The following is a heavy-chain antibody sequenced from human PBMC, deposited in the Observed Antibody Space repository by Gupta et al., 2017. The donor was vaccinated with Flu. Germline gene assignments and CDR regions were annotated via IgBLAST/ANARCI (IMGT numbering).Heavy chain of an antibody. CDR3: ARDKYYDSSAWGYYGMDV. CDR2: ISSSSSYI. J-gene: IGHJ6*02. Sequence: EVQLVESGGGLVKPGGSLRLSCAASGFTFSSYSMHWVRQAPGKGLEWVSSISSSSSYIYYADSVKGRFTISRDNAKNSLYLQMNSLRAEDTAVYYCARDKYYDSSAWGYYGMDVWGQGTTVTVSS. CDR1: GFTFSSYS. D-gene: IGHD3-22*01. V-gene: IGHV3-21*01.